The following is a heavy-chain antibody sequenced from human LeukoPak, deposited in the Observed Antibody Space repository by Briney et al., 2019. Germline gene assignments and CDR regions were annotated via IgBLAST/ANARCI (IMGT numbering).Heavy chain of an antibody. J-gene: IGHJ3*01. CDR1: GGSISRSDW. CDR3: ARDASLQTGAFDV. Sequence: SGTLSLTCAASGGSISRSDWWSWVRQSPGKGLEWIGEIFHSGSTKYNPSLKSRVTISVDKSKNQFSLNLTSVTAADTAMYYCARDASLQTGAFDVWGQGTMVTVSS. D-gene: IGHD5-24*01. CDR2: IFHSGST. V-gene: IGHV4-4*02.